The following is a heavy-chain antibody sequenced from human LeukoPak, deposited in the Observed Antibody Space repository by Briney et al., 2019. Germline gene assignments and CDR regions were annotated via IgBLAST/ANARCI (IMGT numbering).Heavy chain of an antibody. V-gene: IGHV3-33*06. Sequence: PGRSLRLSCAASGFTFSSYGMHWVRQAPGKGLEWVAVIWYDGSNKYYADSVKGRFTISRDNSKNTLYLQMNSLRAEDTAVYYCAKDLGIAARLDYMDVWGKGTTVTVSS. CDR3: AKDLGIAARLDYMDV. CDR2: IWYDGSNK. CDR1: GFTFSSYG. J-gene: IGHJ6*03. D-gene: IGHD6-6*01.